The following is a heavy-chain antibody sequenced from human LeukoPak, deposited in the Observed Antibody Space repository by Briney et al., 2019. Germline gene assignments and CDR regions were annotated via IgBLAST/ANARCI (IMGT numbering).Heavy chain of an antibody. D-gene: IGHD2-2*01. Sequence: GASVKVSCKASGYTFTGYYMHWVRQAPGQGLGWMGWISAYNGNTNNAQKLQGRVTMTTDTSTSTAYMELRSLRSDDTAVYYCARERADIVVVPAAKPPDYYGMDVWGKGTTVTVSS. CDR3: ARERADIVVVPAAKPPDYYGMDV. J-gene: IGHJ6*04. V-gene: IGHV1-18*04. CDR1: GYTFTGYY. CDR2: ISAYNGNT.